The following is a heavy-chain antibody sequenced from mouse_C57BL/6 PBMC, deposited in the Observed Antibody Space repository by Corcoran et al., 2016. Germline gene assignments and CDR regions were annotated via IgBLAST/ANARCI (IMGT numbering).Heavy chain of an antibody. J-gene: IGHJ1*03. V-gene: IGHV9-3*01. Sequence: QIQLVQSGPELKKPGETVKISCKASGYTFTTYGMSWVKQAPGKGLKWMGWINTYSGVPTYADDFKGRFAFSLETSASTAYLQINNLKNEDTATYFCARDSNWYFDVWGTGTMVTVSS. CDR2: INTYSGVP. CDR3: ARDSNWYFDV. CDR1: GYTFTTYG. D-gene: IGHD2-5*01.